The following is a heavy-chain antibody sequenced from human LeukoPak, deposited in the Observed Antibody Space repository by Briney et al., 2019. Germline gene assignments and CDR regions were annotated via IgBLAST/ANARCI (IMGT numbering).Heavy chain of an antibody. V-gene: IGHV3-30*04. CDR3: ARDTDYYGSGSYFDS. CDR1: GFTFSTYA. CDR2: ISYDGSNK. D-gene: IGHD3-10*01. Sequence: GGSLRLSCAASGFTFSTYAMHWVRQAPGKGLEWVAVISYDGSNKYYADSVKGQFTISRDNSKNTLYLQMNSLRAEDTAVYYCARDTDYYGSGSYFDSWGQGTLVTVSP. J-gene: IGHJ4*02.